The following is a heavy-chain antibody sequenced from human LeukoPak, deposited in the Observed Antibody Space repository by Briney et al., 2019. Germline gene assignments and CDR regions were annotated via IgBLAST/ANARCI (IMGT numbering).Heavy chain of an antibody. D-gene: IGHD1-26*01. Sequence: GGSLRLSCPPSGFTFISYWMHGVRQAPGKGRVWFSRINSDGSSTSYADSVKGRFTISRDNAKNTLYLQMNSLRAEDTAVYYCARDRVLSGSPLDAFDIWGQGTMVTVSS. CDR1: GFTFISYW. CDR2: INSDGSST. J-gene: IGHJ3*02. CDR3: ARDRVLSGSPLDAFDI. V-gene: IGHV3-74*01.